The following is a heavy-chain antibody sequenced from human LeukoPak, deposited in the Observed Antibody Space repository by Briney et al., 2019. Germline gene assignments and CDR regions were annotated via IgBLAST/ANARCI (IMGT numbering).Heavy chain of an antibody. Sequence: ASPKVSCKVSGYTLTELFIHCVRQAPGTGLGWRGGADPENGEAIYVQKFQGRVTMTEDTSKDTAYMELSSLRAEDTAVYYCATVGGFSTTEAFDIWGQGTLVTVSS. J-gene: IGHJ3*02. CDR3: ATVGGFSTTEAFDI. V-gene: IGHV1-24*01. CDR2: ADPENGEA. D-gene: IGHD3-10*01. CDR1: GYTLTELF.